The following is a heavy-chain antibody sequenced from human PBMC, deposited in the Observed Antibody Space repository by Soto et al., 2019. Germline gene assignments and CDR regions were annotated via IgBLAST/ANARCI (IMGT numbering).Heavy chain of an antibody. V-gene: IGHV4-59*08. CDR3: ARHVATNFYYYYYGLDV. J-gene: IGHJ6*02. CDR2: IYNGGNT. CDR1: GGSISRYY. Sequence: PSETLSLTCTVSGGSISRYYWSWIRQPPGKGLEWIGYIYNGGNTSYNPSLKSRVTISLDTSKNQFSLRLSSVTAADTAVYYCARHVATNFYYYYYGLDVWGQGTTVTVSS. D-gene: IGHD5-12*01.